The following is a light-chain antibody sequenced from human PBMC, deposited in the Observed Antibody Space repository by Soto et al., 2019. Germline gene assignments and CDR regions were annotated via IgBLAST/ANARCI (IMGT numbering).Light chain of an antibody. CDR1: QSISTW. CDR3: QQYETYYP. J-gene: IGKJ2*01. CDR2: KAS. V-gene: IGKV1-5*03. Sequence: DIQMTQSPSTLSASVGDRVTITCRASQSISTWLAWYQQKPGKAPNLLIYKASNLETGVPSRFSGSGSGTEFTLTISGLQRDDFATYYCQQYETYYPFGQGTKLEIK.